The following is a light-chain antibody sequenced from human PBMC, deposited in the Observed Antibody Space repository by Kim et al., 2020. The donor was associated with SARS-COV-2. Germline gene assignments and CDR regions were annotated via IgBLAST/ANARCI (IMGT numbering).Light chain of an antibody. CDR2: DAS. CDR3: PQYSATPLST. Sequence: EILLTQSPGTLSLSPGERATLSCRASQSVTGNYLAWYQQRPGQAPRLLIYDASSRATGIPDRFSGSGSGTDFTLTISRLEPEDFAVYCSPQYSATPLSTFGQRTKVDIK. CDR1: QSVTGNY. J-gene: IGKJ2*01. V-gene: IGKV3-20*01.